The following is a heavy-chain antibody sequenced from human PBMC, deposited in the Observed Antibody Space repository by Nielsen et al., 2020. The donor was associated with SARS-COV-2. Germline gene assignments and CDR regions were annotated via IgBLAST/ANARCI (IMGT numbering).Heavy chain of an antibody. CDR1: GFNFDDYA. V-gene: IGHV3-9*01. D-gene: IGHD6-6*01. CDR3: AKIAAVYDAFDI. Sequence: FPRLSWSAPGFNFDDYAMPRVRQTPGEGLGGGSGNSWNSGSIGYADSVKGRFTISRDNAKNSLYLQMNSLRAEDTALYYCAKIAAVYDAFDIWGQGTMVTVSS. CDR2: NSWNSGSI. J-gene: IGHJ3*02.